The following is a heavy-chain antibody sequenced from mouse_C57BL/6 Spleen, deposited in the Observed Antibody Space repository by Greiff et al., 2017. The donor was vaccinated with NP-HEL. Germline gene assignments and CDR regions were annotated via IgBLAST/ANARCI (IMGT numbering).Heavy chain of an antibody. CDR3: TRRATVVASFDY. CDR2: IDPETGGT. V-gene: IGHV1-15*01. CDR1: GYTFTDYE. J-gene: IGHJ2*01. Sequence: VQLQQSGAELVRPGASVTLSCKASGYTFTDYEMHWVKQTPVHGLEWIGAIDPETGGTAYNQKFKGKAILTADKSSSTAYMDLRSLTSEDSAVYYCTRRATVVASFDYWGQGTTLTVSS. D-gene: IGHD1-1*01.